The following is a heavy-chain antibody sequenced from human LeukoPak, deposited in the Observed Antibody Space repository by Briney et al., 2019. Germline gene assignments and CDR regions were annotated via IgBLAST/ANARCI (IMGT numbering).Heavy chain of an antibody. D-gene: IGHD2-2*01. Sequence: GGSLRLSCAASGFTSTTFAMSWVREAPGKGLVWVSTISGSGSSTYYADSVRGRFTIYRDNPKNTLYLQMNSLRAEDTALYYCARQEPTAYVDYWGQGTLVTVSS. V-gene: IGHV3-23*01. CDR3: ARQEPTAYVDY. CDR2: ISGSGSST. J-gene: IGHJ4*02. CDR1: GFTSTTFA.